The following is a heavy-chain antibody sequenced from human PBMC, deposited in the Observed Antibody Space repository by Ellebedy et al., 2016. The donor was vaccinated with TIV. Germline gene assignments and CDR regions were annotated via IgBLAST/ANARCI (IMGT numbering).Heavy chain of an antibody. Sequence: GGSLRLSCAASGFTLSIYAMGWVRQAPGKGLEWVSTSGGSTYYADSVKGRFTISRDNSKNTLYLQMNSLSGEDTAVYYCATLGGRQRYSDWGQGSLVTVST. V-gene: IGHV3-23*01. D-gene: IGHD6-6*01. J-gene: IGHJ4*02. CDR3: ATLGGRQRYSD. CDR1: GFTLSIYA. CDR2: SGGST.